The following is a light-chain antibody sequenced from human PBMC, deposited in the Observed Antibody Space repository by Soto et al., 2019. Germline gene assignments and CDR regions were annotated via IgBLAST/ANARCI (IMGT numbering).Light chain of an antibody. Sequence: EIVLTQSPATLSLSPGERATLSCPASQSVTSSCLAWYQRKPGQAPRLLIHTTSTRATDIPARFSGSGSGTDFTLTISRLQPEDFAVYCCQQCGVSPLFSFGPGTRVDI. J-gene: IGKJ3*01. CDR1: QSVTSSC. CDR3: QQCGVSPLFS. CDR2: TTS. V-gene: IGKV3-20*01.